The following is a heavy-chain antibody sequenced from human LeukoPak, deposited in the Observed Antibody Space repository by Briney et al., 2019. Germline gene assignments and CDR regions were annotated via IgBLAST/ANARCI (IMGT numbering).Heavy chain of an antibody. CDR3: ATAQDYGEYVLGYFDY. Sequence: ASMRASCKASDHTFSTFVISWERHAPGHWPDLIISLSPYKGNAIYAQKLQGRVTMTTDTSTGTAYMELRSLTSDDTAVYYCATAQDYGEYVLGYFDYWGQGTLVTVSS. V-gene: IGHV1-18*01. CDR1: DHTFSTFV. CDR2: LSPYKGNA. J-gene: IGHJ4*02. D-gene: IGHD4-17*01.